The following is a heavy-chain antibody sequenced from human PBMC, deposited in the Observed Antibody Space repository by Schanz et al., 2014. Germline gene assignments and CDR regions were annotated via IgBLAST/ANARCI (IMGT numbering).Heavy chain of an antibody. D-gene: IGHD3-16*01. Sequence: QVQLVESGGGLVKPGGSLRLSCAASGFIFNDYYMNWIRQAPGKGLEWVAVIWFDGNNKFYADSVKGRFTISRDNSKNTLYLQMSSLRAKDTAVYYCARGTPFLCDYWGQGTLVTVSS. CDR3: ARGTPFLCDY. V-gene: IGHV3-33*08. CDR1: GFIFNDYY. CDR2: IWFDGNNK. J-gene: IGHJ4*02.